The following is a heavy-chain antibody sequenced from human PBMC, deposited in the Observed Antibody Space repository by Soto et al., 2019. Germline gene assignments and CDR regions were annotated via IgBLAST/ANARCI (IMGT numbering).Heavy chain of an antibody. CDR2: IYYSGST. Sequence: SETLSLTCTVSGGSISSYYWSWIRQPPGKGLEWIGYIYYSGSTNYNPSLKSRVTISVDTSKNQFSLKLSSVTAADTAVYYCASHSSGWYRGSYFDYWGQGTLVTVSS. CDR3: ASHSSGWYRGSYFDY. V-gene: IGHV4-59*01. D-gene: IGHD6-19*01. J-gene: IGHJ4*02. CDR1: GGSISSYY.